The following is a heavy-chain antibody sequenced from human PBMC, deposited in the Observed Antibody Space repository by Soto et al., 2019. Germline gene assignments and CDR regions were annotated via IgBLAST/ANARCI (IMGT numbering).Heavy chain of an antibody. V-gene: IGHV3-23*01. CDR2: ISGSGGST. CDR1: GFTFSSYA. Sequence: EVQLLESGGGLVQPGGSLRLSCAASGFTFSSYAMSWVRQAPGKGLEWVSAISGSGGSTYYADSVKGRFTISRDNSKNTLYLQMNSLRAEDTAVYYCAREIVVVVAATYESSYFQHWGQGTLVTVSS. J-gene: IGHJ1*01. CDR3: AREIVVVVAATYESSYFQH. D-gene: IGHD2-15*01.